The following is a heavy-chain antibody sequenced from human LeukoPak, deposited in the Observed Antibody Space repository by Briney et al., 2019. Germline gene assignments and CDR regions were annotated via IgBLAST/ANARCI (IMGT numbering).Heavy chain of an antibody. J-gene: IGHJ2*01. D-gene: IGHD1-26*01. CDR3: ARGKWTWYFDL. Sequence: SETLSLTCTVSGGSISSYYWSWIRQPPGKGLEWIGYIYYSGSTNYNPSLKSRVTISVDTSKNQFSLKLSSVTAADTAVYYCARGKWTWYFDLWGRGTLVTVSS. CDR1: GGSISSYY. V-gene: IGHV4-59*01. CDR2: IYYSGST.